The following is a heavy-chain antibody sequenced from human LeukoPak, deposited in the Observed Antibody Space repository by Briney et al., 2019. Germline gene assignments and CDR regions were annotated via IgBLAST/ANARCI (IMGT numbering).Heavy chain of an antibody. CDR2: IIPIVGTT. CDR3: ARGGYYYDSSGYSHLPDY. V-gene: IGHV1-69*13. Sequence: SVKVSCKASGGTFSTYAISWVRQAPGQGLEWMGGIIPIVGTTNYAQMFQGRVTITADESTSTAYMELSSLRSEDTAVYYCARGGYYYDSSGYSHLPDYWGQGTLVTVSA. CDR1: GGTFSTYA. J-gene: IGHJ4*02. D-gene: IGHD3-22*01.